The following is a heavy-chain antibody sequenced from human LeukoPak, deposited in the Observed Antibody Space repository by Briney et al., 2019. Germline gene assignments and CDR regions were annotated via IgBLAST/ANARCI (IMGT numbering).Heavy chain of an antibody. D-gene: IGHD3-16*01. CDR2: INHSGST. J-gene: IGHJ4*02. CDR3: ARQRGVWGSYRSDIFDY. Sequence: TGGSLRLSCAASGFTFSSYAISWVRQAPGKGLEWIGEINHSGSTNYNPSLKSRVTISVDTSKNQFSLQLSSVTAADTAVYYCARQRGVWGSYRSDIFDYWGQGTLVTVSS. V-gene: IGHV4-34*01. CDR1: GFTFSSYA.